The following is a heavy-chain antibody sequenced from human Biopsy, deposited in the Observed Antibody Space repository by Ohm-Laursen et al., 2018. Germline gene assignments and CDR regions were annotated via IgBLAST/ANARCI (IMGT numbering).Heavy chain of an antibody. CDR3: ALQSVAQMKNFDY. D-gene: IGHD6-19*01. Sequence: SSVKVSCKVSGFSFTGYYIHWVRQAPGQGLEWMGWISPKSGDTNYAHKFQGNITMARDTSMSTAYMEMSRLRCDDTAVYYCALQSVAQMKNFDYWGQGTLVTVSS. CDR1: GFSFTGYY. J-gene: IGHJ4*02. V-gene: IGHV1-2*02. CDR2: ISPKSGDT.